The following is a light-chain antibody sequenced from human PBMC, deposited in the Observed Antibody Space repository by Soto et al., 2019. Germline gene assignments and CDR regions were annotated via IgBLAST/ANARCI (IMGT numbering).Light chain of an antibody. V-gene: IGLV1-51*01. CDR2: DNH. CDR3: ATWAGSLSVVV. J-gene: IGLJ3*02. Sequence: QSVLTQPTSVSAAPGQRVTISCSGNSSNVGDNFVSWYQQPPEAAPKPLIYDNHKRPSGIPDRFSGSKSGTSATLGITGLQTGDEADYYCATWAGSLSVVVFGGGTKLTVL. CDR1: SSNVGDNF.